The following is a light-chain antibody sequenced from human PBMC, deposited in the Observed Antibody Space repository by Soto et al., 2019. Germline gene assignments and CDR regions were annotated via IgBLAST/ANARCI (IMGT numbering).Light chain of an antibody. CDR3: SSYTSSSTGV. J-gene: IGLJ1*01. CDR2: EVN. CDR1: SSDVGGYNY. Sequence: QSALTQPASVSGSPGQSITISCTGTSSDVGGYNYVSWYQQHPGKAPQLMIYEVNYRPSGVSNRFSGSKSGNTASLTISGLQAEDEADYYCSSYTSSSTGVFGSGTKVTVL. V-gene: IGLV2-14*01.